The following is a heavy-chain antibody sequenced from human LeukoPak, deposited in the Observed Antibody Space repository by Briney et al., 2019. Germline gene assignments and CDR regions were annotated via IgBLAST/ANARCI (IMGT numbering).Heavy chain of an antibody. J-gene: IGHJ4*02. D-gene: IGHD6-25*01. Sequence: PGGSLRLSCAASGFTFSSYSMNWVRQAPGKGLEWVSSISSNSSYIYYADSVKGRFTISRDNAKNSLYLQMNSLRAEDTAVYYCARDSRKGPKRDYWGQGTLVTVSS. CDR3: ARDSRKGPKRDY. CDR1: GFTFSSYS. CDR2: ISSNSSYI. V-gene: IGHV3-21*01.